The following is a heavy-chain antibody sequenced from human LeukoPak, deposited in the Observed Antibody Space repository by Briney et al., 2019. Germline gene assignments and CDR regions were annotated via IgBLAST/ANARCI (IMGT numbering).Heavy chain of an antibody. J-gene: IGHJ3*02. CDR2: NYYSGST. CDR3: ARGRYHLINALVT. CDR1: GGSISSGDYY. V-gene: IGHV4-30-4*08. Sequence: SETLSLTCTVSGGSISSGDYYWSWIRQPPGKGLEWIGYNYYSGSTYSNPSLKIRVTIAVDTSKNQFYLKLSSVSAASTAVYSCARGRYHLINALVTWGQGTLRTVSP. D-gene: IGHD2-2*01.